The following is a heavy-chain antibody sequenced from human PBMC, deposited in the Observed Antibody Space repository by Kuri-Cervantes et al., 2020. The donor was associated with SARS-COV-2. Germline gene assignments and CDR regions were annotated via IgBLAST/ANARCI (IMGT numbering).Heavy chain of an antibody. CDR1: GGSISSYY. J-gene: IGHJ6*03. Sequence: SETLSLTCTVSGGSISSYYWSWIRQPPGKGLEWIGYIYYSGSTNYNPSLKSRVTISVDTSKNQFSLKLSSVTAADTAVYYCARVVPAADEGLYYYMDVWGKGTTVTGSS. D-gene: IGHD2-2*01. CDR2: IYYSGST. CDR3: ARVVPAADEGLYYYMDV. V-gene: IGHV4-59*01.